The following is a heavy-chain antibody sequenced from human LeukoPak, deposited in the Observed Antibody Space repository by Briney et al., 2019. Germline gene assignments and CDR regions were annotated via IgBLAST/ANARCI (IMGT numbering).Heavy chain of an antibody. CDR3: AKSFQLLGLNDY. V-gene: IGHV3-23*01. D-gene: IGHD1-26*01. J-gene: IGHJ4*02. CDR2: ISGGADST. Sequence: GGSLRLSCAASGFTFRSYGMSWVRQAPGKGLEWVSVISGGADSTYYADSVQGRFTISRDNSKNTVYLQMNRLRVEDTAVYYCAKSFQLLGLNDYWGQGTVVFVSS. CDR1: GFTFRSYG.